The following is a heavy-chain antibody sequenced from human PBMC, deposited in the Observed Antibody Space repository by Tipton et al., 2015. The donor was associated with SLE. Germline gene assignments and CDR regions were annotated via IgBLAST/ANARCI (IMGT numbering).Heavy chain of an antibody. CDR3: TGATSDMDV. V-gene: IGHV4-34*01. Sequence: TLSLTCAVSGGSISSGGYYWSWIRQPPGKGLEWIGEINHSGSTNYNPSLKSRVTISVDTSKNQFSLKLNSVTAADTAVYYCTGATSDMDVWGQGTTVTVSS. D-gene: IGHD2-2*01. J-gene: IGHJ6*02. CDR1: GGSISSGGYY. CDR2: INHSGST.